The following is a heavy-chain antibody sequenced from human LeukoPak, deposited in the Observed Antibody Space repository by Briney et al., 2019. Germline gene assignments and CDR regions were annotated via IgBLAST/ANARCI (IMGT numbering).Heavy chain of an antibody. Sequence: GGSLRLSCVASGFTFPNYAMSWVRQAPGKGLEWVSSISGGGETTYYADSAKGRFTISRDNSQNTLYLQMNSLRAEDTAVYYCARDYADYVGYFFFDYWGQGTLVTVSS. J-gene: IGHJ4*02. CDR1: GFTFPNYA. D-gene: IGHD4-17*01. CDR3: ARDYADYVGYFFFDY. CDR2: ISGGGETT. V-gene: IGHV3-23*01.